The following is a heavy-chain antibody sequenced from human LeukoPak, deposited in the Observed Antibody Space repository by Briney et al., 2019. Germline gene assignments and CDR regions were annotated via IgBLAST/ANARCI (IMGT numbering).Heavy chain of an antibody. CDR2: IYTSGST. CDR3: ARGRFLEWLSILDYFDY. CDR1: GGSFSGYY. V-gene: IGHV4-4*08. Sequence: MSSETLSLTGAVYGGSFSGYYWRWIRQPPGKGLEWIGRIYTSGSTNYNPSLKSRVTISVDTSKNQFSLKLSSVTAADTAVYYCARGRFLEWLSILDYFDYWGQGTLVTVSS. J-gene: IGHJ4*02. D-gene: IGHD3-3*01.